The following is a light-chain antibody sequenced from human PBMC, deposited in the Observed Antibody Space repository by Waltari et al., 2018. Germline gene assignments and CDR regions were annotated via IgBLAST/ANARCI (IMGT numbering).Light chain of an antibody. CDR2: GTN. CDR1: SSNIGAGYA. Sequence: QSVLTQPPSVSGAPGQRVTISCTGSSSNIGAGYAVHWYQQLPGTAPKLLIYGTNIRPSGVPDRFSGSKSGTSASLAITGLQAEDEADYYCQSYGSDWVFGGGTKLTVL. J-gene: IGLJ3*02. CDR3: QSYGSDWV. V-gene: IGLV1-40*01.